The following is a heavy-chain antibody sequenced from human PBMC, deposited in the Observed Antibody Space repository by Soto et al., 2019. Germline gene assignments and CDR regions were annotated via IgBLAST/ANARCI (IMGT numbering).Heavy chain of an antibody. CDR2: VNPILSMS. J-gene: IGHJ4*02. D-gene: IGHD3-10*01. CDR1: GDTFSFYS. V-gene: IGHV1-69*04. Sequence: QVQLVQSGAEVKRPGSSVKVSCKASGDTFSFYSINWVRQAPGLGLEWMGRVNPILSMSNYAQRFQGRVTLTADKSTSTAYMEVSGLRSEATAMYYCATSYGSGYRAFDYWGQAALVTVSS. CDR3: ATSYGSGYRAFDY.